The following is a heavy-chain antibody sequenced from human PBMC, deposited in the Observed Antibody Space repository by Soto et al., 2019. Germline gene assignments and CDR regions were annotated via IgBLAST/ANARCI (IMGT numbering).Heavy chain of an antibody. Sequence: QVTLKESGPVLVRPTETLTLTCTVSGFSLNNGRMGVSWIRQPPGKALEWLAHIFSNDEKSYSTSLNSRLAISEDTSRSQVVLSMTNMDPVDTATYYCERVKGEYLPIDSWGQGTLVTVSS. CDR1: GFSLNNGRMG. D-gene: IGHD3-16*01. CDR2: IFSNDEK. J-gene: IGHJ5*01. CDR3: ERVKGEYLPIDS. V-gene: IGHV2-26*01.